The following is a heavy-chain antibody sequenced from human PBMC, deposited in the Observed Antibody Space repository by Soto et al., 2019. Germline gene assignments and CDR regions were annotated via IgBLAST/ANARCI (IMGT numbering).Heavy chain of an antibody. D-gene: IGHD3-10*01. CDR1: GFTSSNYP. CDR3: AKGIAMATSYFDS. Sequence: SGGSLRLSCAASGFTSSNYPMTWVRQAPGKGLDWVSTIAGGGPSTYYADSVKGRFTFSRDNSKNTLYLQMNSLRAEDTAVYYCAKGIAMATSYFDSWGQGTLVTVSS. V-gene: IGHV3-23*01. J-gene: IGHJ4*02. CDR2: IAGGGPST.